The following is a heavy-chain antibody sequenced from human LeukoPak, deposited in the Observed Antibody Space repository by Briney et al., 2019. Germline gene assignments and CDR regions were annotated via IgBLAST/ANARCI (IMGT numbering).Heavy chain of an antibody. CDR2: ILTSGTT. D-gene: IGHD1-26*01. CDR3: ARLRVSGSYLYYFDY. Sequence: SEXLSXTCTXSNXSISSYHWSWVRQPPGKGLEWIGYILTSGTTNYNPSLKSRLTISVDTSKNQFTLKLSSVTAADTAVYYCARLRVSGSYLYYFDYWGQGTLVTVSS. CDR1: NXSISSYH. J-gene: IGHJ4*02. V-gene: IGHV4-4*09.